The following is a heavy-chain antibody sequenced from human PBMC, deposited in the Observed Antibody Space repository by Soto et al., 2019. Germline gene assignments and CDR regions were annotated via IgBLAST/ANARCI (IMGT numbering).Heavy chain of an antibody. CDR3: VADSSYGSRWVSHFDQ. Sequence: EVQLVESGGGLVQPGGSLRLSCAASGFKFNYYAMNWVRQVPGKGLEWVSYISATSAKIDYADSVKGRFTISRDNARNSLYLQTTSLRDEDTAVYHCVADSSYGSRWVSHFDQWGRGTLVTVSS. CDR1: GFKFNYYA. V-gene: IGHV3-48*02. CDR2: ISATSAKI. D-gene: IGHD3-16*01. J-gene: IGHJ4*02.